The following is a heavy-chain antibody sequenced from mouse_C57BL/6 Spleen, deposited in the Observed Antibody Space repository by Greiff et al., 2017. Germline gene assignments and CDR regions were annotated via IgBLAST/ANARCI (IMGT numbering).Heavy chain of an antibody. CDR1: GYTFTSYW. J-gene: IGHJ4*01. D-gene: IGHD2-12*01. Sequence: QVQLQQPGAELVMPGASVKLSCKASGYTFTSYWMHWVKQRPGQGLEWIGEIDPSDSYTNYNQKFKGKSTLTVDKSSSTAYMQLSSLTSEDSAVYYCARYDSSYAMDYWGQGTSVTVSS. CDR3: ARYDSSYAMDY. V-gene: IGHV1-69*01. CDR2: IDPSDSYT.